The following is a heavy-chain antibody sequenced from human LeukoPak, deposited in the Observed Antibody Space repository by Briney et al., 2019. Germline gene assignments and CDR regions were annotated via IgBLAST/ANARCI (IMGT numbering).Heavy chain of an antibody. CDR3: AIGGSVDTAMVNYYYYYMDV. Sequence: KPSETLSLTCTVSGGSISSSSYYWGWIRQPPGKGLEWIGSIYYSGSTYYNPSLKSRVTISVDTSKNQFSLKLSSVTAADTAVYYCAIGGSVDTAMVNYYYYYMDVWGKGTTVTVSS. CDR2: IYYSGST. J-gene: IGHJ6*03. CDR1: GGSISSSSYY. D-gene: IGHD5-18*01. V-gene: IGHV4-39*01.